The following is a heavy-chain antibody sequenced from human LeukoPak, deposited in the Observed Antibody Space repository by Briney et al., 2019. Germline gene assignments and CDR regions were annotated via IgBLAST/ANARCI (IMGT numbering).Heavy chain of an antibody. D-gene: IGHD2-21*02. J-gene: IGHJ3*02. CDR1: GFTFSSYG. CDR2: IWYDGSNK. CDR3: ARDVHIVVVTAIDI. V-gene: IGHV3-33*01. Sequence: GGSLRLSCAASGFTFSSYGMHWVRQAPGKGLEWVAVIWYDGSNKYYADSVKGRFTISRDNSKNTLYLQMNSLRAEDTAVYYCARDVHIVVVTAIDIWGQGTMVTVSS.